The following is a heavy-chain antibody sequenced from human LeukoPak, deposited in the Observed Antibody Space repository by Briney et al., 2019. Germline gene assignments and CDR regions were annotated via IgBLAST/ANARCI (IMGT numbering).Heavy chain of an antibody. CDR2: IYSGGST. Sequence: GGSLRLSCAASGLTVSSNYMSWVRQAPGKGLEWVSVIYSGGSTYYADSVKGRFTISRDNSKNTLYLQMNSLRAEDTAVYYCAREGYYYYYGMDVWGQGTTVTVSS. CDR1: GLTVSSNY. CDR3: AREGYYYYYGMDV. J-gene: IGHJ6*02. V-gene: IGHV3-53*01.